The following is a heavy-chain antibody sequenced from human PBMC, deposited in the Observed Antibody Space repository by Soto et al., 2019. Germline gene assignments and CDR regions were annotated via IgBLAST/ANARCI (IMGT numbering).Heavy chain of an antibody. Sequence: QVQLVQSGAEVKKPGSSVKVSCKGSGGFNSYSISWVRQAPGQGPEWMGGIIPIFATPTYAQKFQGRVTITADKSTSTAYMELSRRTSDETAVYYCARGGPVIIPAATNWFDPWGQGTLVSVSS. CDR1: GGFNSYS. V-gene: IGHV1-69*06. CDR3: ARGGPVIIPAATNWFDP. J-gene: IGHJ5*02. CDR2: IIPIFATP. D-gene: IGHD2-2*01.